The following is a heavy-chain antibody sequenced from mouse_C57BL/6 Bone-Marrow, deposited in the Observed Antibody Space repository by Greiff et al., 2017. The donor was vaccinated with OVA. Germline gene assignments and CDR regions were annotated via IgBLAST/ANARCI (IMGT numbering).Heavy chain of an antibody. CDR2: IYPGSGNT. Sequence: QVQLQQSGAELVRPGASVKLSCKASGYTFTDYYINWVKQRPGQGLEWIARIYPGSGNTYYNEKFKGKATLTAEKSSSTAYMQLSSLTSEDSAVYFCAPPTADYWGQGTTLTVSS. V-gene: IGHV1-76*01. CDR1: GYTFTDYY. CDR3: APPTADY. D-gene: IGHD1-2*01. J-gene: IGHJ2*01.